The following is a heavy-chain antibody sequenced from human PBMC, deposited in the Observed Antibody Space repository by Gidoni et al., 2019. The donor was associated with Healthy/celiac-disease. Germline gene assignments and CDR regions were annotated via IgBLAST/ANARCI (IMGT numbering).Heavy chain of an antibody. CDR2: IYYSGST. Sequence: QLQLQESGPGLVKPSETLSLTCTVSGGSISSSSYYWGWIRQPPGKGLEWIGSIYYSGSTYYNPSLKSRVTISVDTSKNQFSLKLSSVTAADTAVYYCARPPRGDWYFDLWGRGTLVTVSS. CDR1: GGSISSSSYY. V-gene: IGHV4-39*01. D-gene: IGHD3-10*01. J-gene: IGHJ2*01. CDR3: ARPPRGDWYFDL.